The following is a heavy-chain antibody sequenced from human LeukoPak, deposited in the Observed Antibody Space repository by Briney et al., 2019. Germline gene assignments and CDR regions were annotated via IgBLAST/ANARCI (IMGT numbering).Heavy chain of an antibody. V-gene: IGHV3-7*01. CDR3: AREVVGAIDY. J-gene: IGHJ4*02. Sequence: GGSLRLSCAASGFTFDSHYMTWVRQAPGKGLEWVANIKQDGSEKNYVDSVKGRFTISRDNAKKSLYLQMNSLRAEDTAVYYCAREVVGAIDYWGQGTLVTVSS. CDR1: GFTFDSHY. CDR2: IKQDGSEK. D-gene: IGHD1-26*01.